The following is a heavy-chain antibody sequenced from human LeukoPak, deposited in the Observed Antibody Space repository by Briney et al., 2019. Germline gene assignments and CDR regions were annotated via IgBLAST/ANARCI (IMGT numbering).Heavy chain of an antibody. J-gene: IGHJ3*02. CDR1: GGSISSYY. CDR3: ARNFGWRPTVSAFDI. CDR2: IYTSGST. V-gene: IGHV4-4*07. D-gene: IGHD3-16*01. Sequence: PSETLSLTCNVSGGSISSYYWSWIRQPAGKGLEWIGRIYTSGSTNYTPSLKSRVTMSVDTSKNQFSLRLSSVTAADTAVYYCARNFGWRPTVSAFDIWGQGTMVTVSS.